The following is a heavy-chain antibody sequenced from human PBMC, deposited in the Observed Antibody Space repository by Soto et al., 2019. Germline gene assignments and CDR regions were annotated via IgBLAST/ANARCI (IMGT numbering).Heavy chain of an antibody. CDR1: GASVNSNY. V-gene: IGHV4-59*02. J-gene: IGHJ4*02. D-gene: IGHD2-15*01. CDR2: IDHRGTT. Sequence: QAQLHESGPGLVKPSETLSLSCTVSGASVNSNYWSWIRQSPGKGLEWIGYIDHRGTTNYNPSLKSRVTISSATPKNQDSLRLSSVTSVDTAVYYCAPGGGWHPDNWGQGTLVTVSS. CDR3: APGGGWHPDN.